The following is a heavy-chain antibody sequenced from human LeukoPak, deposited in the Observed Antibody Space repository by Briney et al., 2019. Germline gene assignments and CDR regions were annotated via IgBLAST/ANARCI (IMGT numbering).Heavy chain of an antibody. D-gene: IGHD3-22*01. V-gene: IGHV4-39*07. Sequence: PSETLSLTCTVSGGSISSSSYYWGWIRQPPGKGLEWIGSIYYSGSTYYNPSLKSRVTISVDTSKNQFSLKLSSVTAADTAVYYCARDLRRLLLPEYYYYGMDVWGQGTTVTVSS. CDR3: ARDLRRLLLPEYYYYGMDV. J-gene: IGHJ6*02. CDR2: IYYSGST. CDR1: GGSISSSSYY.